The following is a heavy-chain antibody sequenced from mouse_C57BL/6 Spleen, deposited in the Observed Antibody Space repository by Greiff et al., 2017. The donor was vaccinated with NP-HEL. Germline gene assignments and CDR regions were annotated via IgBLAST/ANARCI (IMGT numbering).Heavy chain of an antibody. CDR2: IYPGSGST. V-gene: IGHV1-55*01. Sequence: QVQLKQPGAELVKPGASVKMSCKASGYTFTSYWITWVKQRPGQGLEWIGDIYPGSGSTNYNEKFKSKATLTVDTSSSTAYMQLSSLTSEDSAVYYCARITTVVAKDAMDYWGQGTSVTVSS. CDR3: ARITTVVAKDAMDY. CDR1: GYTFTSYW. D-gene: IGHD1-1*01. J-gene: IGHJ4*01.